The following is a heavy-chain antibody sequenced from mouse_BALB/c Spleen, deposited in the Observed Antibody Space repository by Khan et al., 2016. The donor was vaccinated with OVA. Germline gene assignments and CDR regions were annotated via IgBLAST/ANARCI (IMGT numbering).Heavy chain of an antibody. CDR3: ARSWSFDV. CDR1: GYTFTSYW. J-gene: IGHJ1*01. Sequence: VQLQESGAELAKPGASVKMSCKASGYTFTSYWMHWVNQRPGQGLEWIGYINPSTGYTEYNQKFKDKVTLTADKSSSTAYMQLSRLTSEDSAVYYCARSWSFDVWGAGTTVTVSS. CDR2: INPSTGYT. V-gene: IGHV1-7*01.